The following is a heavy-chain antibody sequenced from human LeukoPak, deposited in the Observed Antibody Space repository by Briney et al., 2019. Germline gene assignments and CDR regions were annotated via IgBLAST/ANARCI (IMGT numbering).Heavy chain of an antibody. CDR3: AAYRVSHGLDV. Sequence: GGSLRLSCTVSGFSFRTYWMAWVRQAPGKGLEWVANIKGDGSEKYQVDSVQGRFSISRDNAKDVLYLQMNGLRAEDTAVYYCAAYRVSHGLDVWGRGTTVTVSS. CDR2: IKGDGSEK. D-gene: IGHD3-16*01. J-gene: IGHJ6*02. CDR1: GFSFRTYW. V-gene: IGHV3-7*01.